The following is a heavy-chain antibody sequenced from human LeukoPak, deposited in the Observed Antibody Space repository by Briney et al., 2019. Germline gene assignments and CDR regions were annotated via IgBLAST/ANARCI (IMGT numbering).Heavy chain of an antibody. CDR3: AKGNRHFDL. CDR1: GFTFDDYA. CDR2: ISWNSGSI. J-gene: IGHJ2*01. V-gene: IGHV3-9*01. Sequence: GRSLRLSCAASGFTFDDYAMHWVRQAPGKGLEWVSGISWNSGSIGYADSVKGRFTISRDNAKNSLYLQMNSLRAEDTALYYCAKGNRHFDLWGRGTLVTVSS.